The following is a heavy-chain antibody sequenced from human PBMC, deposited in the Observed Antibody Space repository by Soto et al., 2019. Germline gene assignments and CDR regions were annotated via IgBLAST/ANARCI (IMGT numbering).Heavy chain of an antibody. D-gene: IGHD6-13*01. V-gene: IGHV4-30-4*01. CDR2: IYYSGSS. Sequence: SETLSLTCTVSGGSITNSDYYWTWIRQPPGKGLEWIGNIYYSGSSYYDPSLKSRVTISMDTSKNQFSLKLSSVTAADTAVYYCARDVADDYYYGMDVWGQGTTVTAP. CDR3: ARDVADDYYYGMDV. J-gene: IGHJ6*02. CDR1: GGSITNSDYY.